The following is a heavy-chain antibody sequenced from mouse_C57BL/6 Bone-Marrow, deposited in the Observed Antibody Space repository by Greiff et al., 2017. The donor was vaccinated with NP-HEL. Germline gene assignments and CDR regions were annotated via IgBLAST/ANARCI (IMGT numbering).Heavy chain of an antibody. Sequence: EVKLVESGGGLVKPGGSLKLSCAASGFTFSDYGMHWVRQAPEKGLEWVAYISSGSSTIYYADPVKGRFTISRDNAKNTLFLQMTSLRSEDTAMYYCARSIYYDYDGGYFDVWGTGTTVTVSS. J-gene: IGHJ1*03. CDR1: GFTFSDYG. CDR3: ARSIYYDYDGGYFDV. CDR2: ISSGSSTI. V-gene: IGHV5-17*01. D-gene: IGHD2-4*01.